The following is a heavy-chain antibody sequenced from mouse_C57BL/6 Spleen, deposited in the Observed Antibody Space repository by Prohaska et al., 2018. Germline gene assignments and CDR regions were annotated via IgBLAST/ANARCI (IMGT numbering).Heavy chain of an antibody. V-gene: IGHV3-6*01. Sequence: DVQLQESGPGLVKPSQSLSLTCSVTGYSITSGYYWNWIRQFPGNKLEWMGYISYDGSNNYNPSLKNRISITRDTSKNQFFLKLNSVTTEDTATYYCARELEDFDYWGQGTTLTVSS. J-gene: IGHJ2*01. CDR3: ARELEDFDY. CDR1: GYSITSGYY. CDR2: ISYDGSN.